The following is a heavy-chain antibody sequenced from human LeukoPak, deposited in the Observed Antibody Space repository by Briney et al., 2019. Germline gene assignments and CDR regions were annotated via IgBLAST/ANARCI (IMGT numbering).Heavy chain of an antibody. J-gene: IGHJ4*02. CDR1: GGAISSYY. CDR3: ARYGLYDSSGYYMDS. Sequence: PSETLSLTCTVSGGAISSYYWSWIRQPPGKGLEWIGYIYYSGGTKYNPSLMSRVTISVDRAQSQISLSLSSATAADTAVYYYARYGLYDSSGYYMDSWGQGTLVIVSS. CDR2: IYYSGGT. D-gene: IGHD3-22*01. V-gene: IGHV4-59*01.